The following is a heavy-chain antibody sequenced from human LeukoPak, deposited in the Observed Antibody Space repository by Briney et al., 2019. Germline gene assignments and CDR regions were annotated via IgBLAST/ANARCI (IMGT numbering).Heavy chain of an antibody. CDR2: IYYSGST. D-gene: IGHD4-17*01. CDR1: GDSISRYY. J-gene: IGHJ4*02. V-gene: IGHV4-59*08. CDR3: ARGISYGDYEGGLDY. Sequence: PSETLSLTCTVSGDSISRYYWSWIRQPPGKGLEWIGYIYYSGSTNYNPSLKSRVTISVDTSKNQFSLKLTSVTAADTAVYYCARGISYGDYEGGLDYWGQGTLVTVSS.